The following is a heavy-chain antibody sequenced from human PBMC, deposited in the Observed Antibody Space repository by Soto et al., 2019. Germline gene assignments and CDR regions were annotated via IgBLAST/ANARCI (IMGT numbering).Heavy chain of an antibody. CDR1: GFTFSSYE. V-gene: IGHV3-48*03. Sequence: PVGSLRLSCAASGFTFSSYEMNWVRQAPGKGLEWVSYISSSGSTIYYADSVKGRFTISRDNAKNSLYLQMNSLRAEDTAVYYCARGESYSYGYGTLKYNWFDPWGQGTLVTVSS. CDR2: ISSSGSTI. CDR3: ARGESYSYGYGTLKYNWFDP. J-gene: IGHJ5*02. D-gene: IGHD5-18*01.